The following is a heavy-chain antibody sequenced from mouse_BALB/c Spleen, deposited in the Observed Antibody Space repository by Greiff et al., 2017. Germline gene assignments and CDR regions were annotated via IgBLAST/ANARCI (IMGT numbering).Heavy chain of an antibody. CDR2: INPSTGYT. CDR1: GYTFTSYW. CDR3: ARGYYGDY. J-gene: IGHJ3*01. Sequence: QVQLQQSGAELAKPGASVKMSCKASGYTFTSYWMHWVKQRPGQGLEWIGYINPSTGYTEYNQKFKDKATLTADKSSSTAYMQLSSLTSEDSAVYYCARGYYGDYWGQGTLVTVSA. V-gene: IGHV1-7*01. D-gene: IGHD1-1*01.